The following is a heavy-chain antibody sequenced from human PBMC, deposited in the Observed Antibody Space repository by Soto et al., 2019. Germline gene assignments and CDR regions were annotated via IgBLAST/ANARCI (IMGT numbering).Heavy chain of an antibody. CDR1: GFIFRSYS. CDR2: ISSSSRIT. Sequence: GGSLRLSCAASGFIFRSYSLNWVRQVPGTGLERLSYISSSSRITYYADSVKGRFTVSRDNAKNSLYLQMNSLRDEDTAVYYCARDQDIVVAPGAYGMDVWGQGTTVTVSS. D-gene: IGHD2-2*01. J-gene: IGHJ6*02. CDR3: ARDQDIVVAPGAYGMDV. V-gene: IGHV3-48*02.